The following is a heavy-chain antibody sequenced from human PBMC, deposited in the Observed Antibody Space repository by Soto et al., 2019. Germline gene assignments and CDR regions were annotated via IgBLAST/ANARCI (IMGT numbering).Heavy chain of an antibody. D-gene: IGHD3-22*01. Sequence: ASVKVSCKASGYTFTSYGISWVRQAPGQGLEWMGWISAYNGNTNYAQKLQGRVTMTTDTSTSTAYMELRSLRSDDTAVYYCARDVTYDSSGYYIGDVWGQGTTVTVSS. CDR3: ARDVTYDSSGYYIGDV. J-gene: IGHJ6*02. CDR2: ISAYNGNT. CDR1: GYTFTSYG. V-gene: IGHV1-18*01.